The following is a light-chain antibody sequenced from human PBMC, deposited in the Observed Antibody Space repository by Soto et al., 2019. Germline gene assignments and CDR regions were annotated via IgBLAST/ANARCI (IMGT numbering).Light chain of an antibody. CDR3: QQYGSTPT. Sequence: IVLTQSPGTLSLSPGERATLSSRASQSVSGSYLAWHQQKPGQAPRLLIYGASSRATGIPDRFTGSGSGTDFTLTISRLEPEDFAVYYCQQYGSTPTFGQGTKVDIK. V-gene: IGKV3-20*01. CDR2: GAS. J-gene: IGKJ1*01. CDR1: QSVSGSY.